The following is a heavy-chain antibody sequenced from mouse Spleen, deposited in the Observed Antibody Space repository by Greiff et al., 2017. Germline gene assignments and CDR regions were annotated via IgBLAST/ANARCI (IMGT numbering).Heavy chain of an antibody. J-gene: IGHJ2*01. Sequence: VKDRFTISRDDSESMLYLQMNNLKTEDTAMYYCVRQTTANFDYWGQGTTLTVSS. CDR3: VRQTTANFDY. D-gene: IGHD1-2*01. V-gene: IGHV10-1*01.